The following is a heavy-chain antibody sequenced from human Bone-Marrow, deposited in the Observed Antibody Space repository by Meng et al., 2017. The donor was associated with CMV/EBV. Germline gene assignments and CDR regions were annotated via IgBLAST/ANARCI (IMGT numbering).Heavy chain of an antibody. Sequence: GESLKISCAASGFTFSSYAMSWVRQAPGKGLVWVSRIESDGRITTYADSVKGRFIISRDNAKNTLYLQMNSLRAEDTAVYYCARVRLKPTAFFDYWGQGTLVTVSS. V-gene: IGHV3-74*03. CDR3: ARVRLKPTAFFDY. D-gene: IGHD5-18*01. CDR2: IESDGRIT. J-gene: IGHJ4*02. CDR1: GFTFSSYA.